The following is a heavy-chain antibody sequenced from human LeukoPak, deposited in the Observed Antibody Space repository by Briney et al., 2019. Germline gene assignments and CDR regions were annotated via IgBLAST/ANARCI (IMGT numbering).Heavy chain of an antibody. CDR3: ARPRSFLTPGDALDI. J-gene: IGHJ3*02. Sequence: QAGGSLRLSCAASGFTFSSYGMHWVRQAPGKGLEWVAVIWYDGSNKYYADSVKGRFTISRDNSKNTLYLQMNSLRAEDAAVYYCARPRSFLTPGDALDIWGQGTMVTVSS. V-gene: IGHV3-33*01. CDR2: IWYDGSNK. D-gene: IGHD1-26*01. CDR1: GFTFSSYG.